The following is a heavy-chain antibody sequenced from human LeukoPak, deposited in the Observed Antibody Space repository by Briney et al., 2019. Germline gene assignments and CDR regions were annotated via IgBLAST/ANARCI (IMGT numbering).Heavy chain of an antibody. D-gene: IGHD3-3*01. V-gene: IGHV3-30-3*01. CDR3: ARKGTRRYDFWSGYLDY. J-gene: IGHJ4*02. CDR2: ISYDGSNK. CDR1: GFTFSSYA. Sequence: GGSLGLSCAASGFTFSSYAMPWVRQAPGKGLEGVGVISYDGSNKYYADSVKGRFTISRDNSKNTLYLQMNSLRAEDTAVYYCARKGTRRYDFWSGYLDYWGQGTLVTVSS.